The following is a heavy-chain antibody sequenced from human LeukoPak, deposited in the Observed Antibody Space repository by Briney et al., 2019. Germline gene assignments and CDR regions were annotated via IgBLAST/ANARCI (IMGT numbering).Heavy chain of an antibody. J-gene: IGHJ5*02. V-gene: IGHV5-51*01. CDR3: ARLSPRYCSSTSCYRSPVDR. CDR2: IYPGDSDT. CDR1: GYSFTSYW. D-gene: IGHD2-2*01. Sequence: GASLKISCKGSGYSFTSYWIGWVRQMPGKGLEWMGIIYPGDSDTRYSPSFQGQVTISADKSISTAYLQWSSLKASDTAMYYCARLSPRYCSSTSCYRSPVDRWGQGTLVTVSS.